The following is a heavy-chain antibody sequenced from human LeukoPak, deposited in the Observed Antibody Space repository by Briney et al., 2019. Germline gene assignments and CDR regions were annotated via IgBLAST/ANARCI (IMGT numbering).Heavy chain of an antibody. CDR1: GLTFSNFG. Sequence: PGGSLRLSCAASGLTFSNFGMHSIRQAPGKGLEWVAVERSGGSKHYADSVKGRFTISRDNSKNTLWLEMNNLRTDDTAVYYCAKDRDDYGNDCWGQGVLVTVST. V-gene: IGHV3-30*02. D-gene: IGHD4-17*01. CDR2: ERSGGSK. J-gene: IGHJ4*02. CDR3: AKDRDDYGNDC.